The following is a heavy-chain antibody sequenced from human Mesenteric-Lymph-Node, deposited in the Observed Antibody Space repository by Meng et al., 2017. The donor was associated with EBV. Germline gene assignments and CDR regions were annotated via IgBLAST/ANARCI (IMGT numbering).Heavy chain of an antibody. J-gene: IGHJ4*02. CDR3: ARDVLGSGDY. CDR2: IRPSNGDT. V-gene: IGHV1-18*01. Sequence: QVQLVQSGTEVKKPGASVKVSCKASGYSCSDYGISWVRQAPGQGLEWMGWIRPSNGDTRSAQRVQGRVTLTTDRSATTAYMDLRNLRSDDTAVYYCARDVLGSGDYWGQGTLVTVSS. CDR1: GYSCSDYG. D-gene: IGHD5-12*01.